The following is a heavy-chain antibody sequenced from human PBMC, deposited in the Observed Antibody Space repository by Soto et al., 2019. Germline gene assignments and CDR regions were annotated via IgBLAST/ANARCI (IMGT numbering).Heavy chain of an antibody. D-gene: IGHD2-15*01. J-gene: IGHJ6*03. CDR2: ISSSGSPI. CDR1: GFTFNDYY. CDR3: ARTPGNYFYYYIDI. Sequence: QVHLVESGGGLVKPGGSLRLSCAASGFTFNDYYMSWIRQVPGKGLEWVSYISSSGSPIVYADSVKGRFTISRDNAKNSLHLQMTSLRAEDTAVYYCARTPGNYFYYYIDIWGKGTTVTVSS. V-gene: IGHV3-11*01.